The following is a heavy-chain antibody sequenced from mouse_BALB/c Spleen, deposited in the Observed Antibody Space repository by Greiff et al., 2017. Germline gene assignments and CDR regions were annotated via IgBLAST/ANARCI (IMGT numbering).Heavy chain of an antibody. D-gene: IGHD1-1*01. CDR1: GYTFTSYV. V-gene: IGHV1-14*01. Sequence: EVQLQQSGPELVKPGASVKMSCKASGYTFTSYVMHWVKQKPGQGLEWIGYINPYNDGTKYNEKFKGKATLTSDKSSSTAYMELSSLTSEDSAVYYCARTSTVVATDGFAYWGQGTLVTVSA. CDR2: INPYNDGT. J-gene: IGHJ3*01. CDR3: ARTSTVVATDGFAY.